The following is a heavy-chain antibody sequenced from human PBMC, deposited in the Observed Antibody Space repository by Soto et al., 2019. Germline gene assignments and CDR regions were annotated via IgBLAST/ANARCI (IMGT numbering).Heavy chain of an antibody. Sequence: PSETLSLTCSVSGGSISSSSYYWGWIRQPPGKGLEWIGSMYYSGSTLFNPSLKSRVTISVDTSKNQFSLKLTSVTAADTAVYYCARPARQGTVAVDYWGQGTLVTVSS. J-gene: IGHJ4*02. CDR1: GGSISSSSYY. V-gene: IGHV4-39*01. CDR2: MYYSGST. CDR3: ARPARQGTVAVDY. D-gene: IGHD6-19*01.